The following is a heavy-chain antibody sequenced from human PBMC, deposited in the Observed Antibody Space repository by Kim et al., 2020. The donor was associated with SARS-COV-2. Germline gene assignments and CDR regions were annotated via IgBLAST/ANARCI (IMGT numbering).Heavy chain of an antibody. CDR3: ATTHYYDGKTDIDT. Sequence: SETLSLTCTVSGGSISSYYWSWIRQPPGKGLEWIGYIYYSGSTNYNPSLKSRVTISVDTSKNQFSLKLSSVTAADTAVYYCATTHYYDGKTDIDTWGQGTLVTVSS. CDR2: IYYSGST. V-gene: IGHV4-59*13. CDR1: GGSISSYY. D-gene: IGHD3-22*01. J-gene: IGHJ5*02.